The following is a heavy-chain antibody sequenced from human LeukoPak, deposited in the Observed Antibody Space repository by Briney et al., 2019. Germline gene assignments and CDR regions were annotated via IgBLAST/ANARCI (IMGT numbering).Heavy chain of an antibody. CDR1: GGSISSSNW. V-gene: IGHV4-4*02. CDR3: ARRAPAAIRGAYYFDY. CDR2: IYYSGST. D-gene: IGHD2-2*02. J-gene: IGHJ4*02. Sequence: PSETLSLTCAVSGGSISSSNWWSWVRQPPGKGLEWIGSIYYSGSTYYNPSLKSRVTISVDTSKNQFSLKLSSVTAADTAVYYCARRAPAAIRGAYYFDYWGQGTLVTVSS.